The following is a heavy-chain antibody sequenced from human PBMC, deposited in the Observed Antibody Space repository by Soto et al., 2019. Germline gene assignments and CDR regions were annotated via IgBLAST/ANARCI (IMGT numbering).Heavy chain of an antibody. D-gene: IGHD6-13*01. CDR3: PKGSPGSSWLV. Sequence: QVQLVESGGGAVLAGMSLRLSCAGSGFTFSDYAMYWVRQAPGKGLEWVAVTSDDGSKRYYTESVKGRFTIPRDNTKNALYLQMTSLRREQTTVYYCPKGSPGSSWLVWGEGTGVA. CDR1: GFTFSDYA. V-gene: IGHV3-30*18. CDR2: TSDDGSKR. J-gene: IGHJ4*02.